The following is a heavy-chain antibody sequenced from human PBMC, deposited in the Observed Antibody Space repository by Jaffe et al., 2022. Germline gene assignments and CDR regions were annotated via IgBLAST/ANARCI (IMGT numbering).Heavy chain of an antibody. V-gene: IGHV4-39*01. J-gene: IGHJ6*03. CDR3: RIAASTGYYYYYMDV. D-gene: IGHD6-13*01. CDR1: GGSISSSSYY. CDR2: IYYSGST. Sequence: QLQLQESGPGLVKPSETLSLTCTVSGGSISSSSYYWGWIRQPPGKGLEWIGSIYYSGSTYYNPSLKSRVTISVDTSKNQFSLKLSSVTAADTAVYYCRIAASTGYYYYYMDVWGKGTTVTVSS.